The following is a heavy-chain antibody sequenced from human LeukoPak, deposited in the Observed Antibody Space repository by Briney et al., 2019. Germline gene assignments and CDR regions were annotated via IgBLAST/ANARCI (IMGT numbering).Heavy chain of an antibody. CDR2: INPNSGGT. D-gene: IGHD5-18*01. V-gene: IGHV1-2*02. J-gene: IGHJ4*02. CDR1: GYTFTGYY. Sequence: ASVKVSCKASGYTFTGYYMHWVRQAPGQGLAWTGWINPNSGGTNYAQKFQGRVTMTRDTSISTAYMELSRLRSDDTAVYYCARGGRGYSYRFDYWGQGTLVTVSS. CDR3: ARGGRGYSYRFDY.